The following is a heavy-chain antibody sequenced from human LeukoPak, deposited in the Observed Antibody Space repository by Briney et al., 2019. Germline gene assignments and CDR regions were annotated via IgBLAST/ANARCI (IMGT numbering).Heavy chain of an antibody. CDR3: AREDSAWYVDY. CDR1: GYTFTSYY. D-gene: IGHD6-19*01. CDR2: INPNSAGT. J-gene: IGHJ4*02. Sequence: ASVKVSCKASGYTFTSYYMHWVRQAPGQGLEWMGSINPNSAGTNYAQKFEGRVTMTRDTSISTAFLELRRLRSDDTAVYYCAREDSAWYVDYWGQGTLVTVSS. V-gene: IGHV1-2*02.